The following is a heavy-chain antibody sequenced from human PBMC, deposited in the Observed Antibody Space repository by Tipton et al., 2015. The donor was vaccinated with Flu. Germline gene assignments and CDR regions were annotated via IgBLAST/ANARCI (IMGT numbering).Heavy chain of an antibody. Sequence: TLSLTCTVSGGSISSYYWSWIRQPAGKGLEWIGRIYTSGSTNYNPSLKSRVTMSVDTSKNQFSLKLSSVTAADKAVYYCARASLPPMVRGVIRYFDLWGRGTLVTVSS. J-gene: IGHJ2*01. CDR2: IYTSGST. D-gene: IGHD3-10*01. V-gene: IGHV4-4*07. CDR1: GGSISSYY. CDR3: ARASLPPMVRGVIRYFDL.